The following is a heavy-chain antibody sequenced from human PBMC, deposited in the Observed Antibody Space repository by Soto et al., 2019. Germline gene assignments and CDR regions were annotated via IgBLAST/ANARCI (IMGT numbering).Heavy chain of an antibody. D-gene: IGHD3-10*01. Sequence: ASVKVSCKASGYTFTSYGISWVRQAPGQGLEWMGWISAYNGNTNYAQKLQGRVTMTTDTSTSTAYMELRSLRSDDTAVYYCARARPYYYGSGSYFDYWGQGTLVTVSS. CDR1: GYTFTSYG. CDR2: ISAYNGNT. CDR3: ARARPYYYGSGSYFDY. J-gene: IGHJ4*02. V-gene: IGHV1-18*04.